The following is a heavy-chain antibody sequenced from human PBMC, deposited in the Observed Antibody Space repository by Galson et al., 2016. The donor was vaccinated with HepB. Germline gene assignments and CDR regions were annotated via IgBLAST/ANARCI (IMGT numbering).Heavy chain of an antibody. CDR3: AKDKFPSSYPDWFDP. D-gene: IGHD6-6*01. V-gene: IGHV3-23*01. Sequence: SLRLSCAASGFTFSDYAMSWVRQAPGKGLEWVSSISDSGGAAYYADSVKGRFTISRDNFKNTLYLEINSLRAEDTAVYYCAKDKFPSSYPDWFDPWGQGTLVTGSS. J-gene: IGHJ5*02. CDR2: ISDSGGAA. CDR1: GFTFSDYA.